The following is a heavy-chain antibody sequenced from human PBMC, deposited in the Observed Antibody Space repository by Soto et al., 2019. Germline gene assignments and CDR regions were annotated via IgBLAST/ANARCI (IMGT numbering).Heavy chain of an antibody. V-gene: IGHV3-30*18. Sequence: VQLVESGGGVVQPGRSLRLSCAASGFTFSDYAMHWFRQAPGRGLEWVAVVSHDGRNTHYADSVKGRFTISRDSSKNTVSLEMPCLRAEDTAVYYCAKGGRQWLVTSDFNYWGQGALVTVSS. D-gene: IGHD6-19*01. CDR3: AKGGRQWLVTSDFNY. J-gene: IGHJ4*02. CDR2: VSHDGRNT. CDR1: GFTFSDYA.